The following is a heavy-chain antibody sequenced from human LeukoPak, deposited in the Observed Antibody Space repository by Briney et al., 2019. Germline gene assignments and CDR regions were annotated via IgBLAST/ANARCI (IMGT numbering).Heavy chain of an antibody. CDR3: ARSTWLLDK. CDR1: GGSISPYY. V-gene: IGHV4-59*01. J-gene: IGHJ4*02. D-gene: IGHD3-22*01. CDR2: IYYSGST. Sequence: SETLSLTCTVSGGSISPYYWSWIRQPPGKGLEWIGYIYYSGSTNYNPSLKSRVAISLDTSKNQFSLKLSSVTAADTAVYYCARSTWLLDKWGQGTLVTVSS.